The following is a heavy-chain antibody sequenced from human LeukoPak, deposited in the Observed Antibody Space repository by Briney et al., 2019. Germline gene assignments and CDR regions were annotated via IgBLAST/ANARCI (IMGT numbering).Heavy chain of an antibody. CDR1: GGSISSSSYY. D-gene: IGHD6-19*01. CDR3: ARHRRESHGWPDP. J-gene: IGHJ5*02. Sequence: PSETLFLTCTVSGGSISSSSYYWGWIRQPPGKGVEWIASIYYSGSTYYNPSLTSRVTPSVDTTKNQFSLKLSSVSAADTAVYYCARHRRESHGWPDPWGQGALVTLSS. V-gene: IGHV4-39*01. CDR2: IYYSGST.